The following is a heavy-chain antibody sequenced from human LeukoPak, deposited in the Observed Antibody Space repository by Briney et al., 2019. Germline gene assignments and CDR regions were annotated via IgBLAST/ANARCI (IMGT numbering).Heavy chain of an antibody. Sequence: SGTLSLTCTVSGGSISSSSYYWGWIRQPPGKGLEWIGGIYYSGSTNNNPSLKSRVTISVDTSKNQFSLKLSSVTAADTAVYYCARRRTMFGYFAGEFDYWGQGTLVTVSS. J-gene: IGHJ4*02. CDR2: IYYSGST. D-gene: IGHD3-10*02. CDR1: GGSISSSSYY. CDR3: ARRRTMFGYFAGEFDY. V-gene: IGHV4-39*01.